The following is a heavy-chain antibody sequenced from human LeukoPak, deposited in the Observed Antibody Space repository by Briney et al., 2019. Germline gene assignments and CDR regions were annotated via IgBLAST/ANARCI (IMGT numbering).Heavy chain of an antibody. CDR3: AKATGYLL. V-gene: IGHV3-23*01. CDR2: TSNSGGTT. D-gene: IGHD1-14*01. CDR1: GFTFSSYA. Sequence: PGGSLRLSCAASGFTFSSYAMSWVRQAPGKGLEWVSTTSNSGGTTYYADSVKGRFTISRDDSENTLYLQMNSLRAEDTAVYYCAKATGYLLWGQGTLVTVSS. J-gene: IGHJ4*02.